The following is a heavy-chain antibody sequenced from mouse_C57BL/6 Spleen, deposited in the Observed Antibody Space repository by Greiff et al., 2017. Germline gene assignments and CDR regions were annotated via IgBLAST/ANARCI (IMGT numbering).Heavy chain of an antibody. V-gene: IGHV1-15*01. Sequence: VQLQQSGAELVRPGASVTLSCKASGYTFTDYEMHWVKQTPVHGLEWIGAIDPETGGTAYNQKFKGKAILTADKSSSTAYMELRSLTSEDSAVYYCTRGGYYGSSYGWYFDVWGTGTTVTVSS. J-gene: IGHJ1*03. CDR2: IDPETGGT. CDR1: GYTFTDYE. CDR3: TRGGYYGSSYGWYFDV. D-gene: IGHD1-1*01.